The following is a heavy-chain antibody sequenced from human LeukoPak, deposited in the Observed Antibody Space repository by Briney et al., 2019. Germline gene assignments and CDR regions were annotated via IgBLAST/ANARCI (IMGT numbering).Heavy chain of an antibody. Sequence: PGGSLRLSCAASGFTFSSYGMHWVRQAPGKGLEWVAVIWYDGSNKYYADSVKGRFTISRDNSKNTLYLQMNSLRAEDTAVYYCAKYDSSGYYYFYPGYFDYWGQGTLVTVSS. V-gene: IGHV3-33*06. CDR1: GFTFSSYG. CDR3: AKYDSSGYYYFYPGYFDY. D-gene: IGHD3-22*01. CDR2: IWYDGSNK. J-gene: IGHJ4*02.